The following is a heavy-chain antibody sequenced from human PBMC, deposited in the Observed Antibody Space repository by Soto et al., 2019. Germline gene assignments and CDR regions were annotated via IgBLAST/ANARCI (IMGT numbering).Heavy chain of an antibody. J-gene: IGHJ6*02. D-gene: IGHD6-6*01. CDR2: INPSGGGT. CDR3: ARDKSSSSPSEFYFYHYYGLDV. V-gene: IGHV1-46*01. CDR1: GYTFTNYY. Sequence: QVQLVQSGAEVKKPGASVKLSCKASGYTFTNYYMHWVRQAPGQGLEWMGIINPSGGGTSYAQKFQGRVTMTRDTSTSTGYMELSRLRSEDTAVYYCARDKSSSSPSEFYFYHYYGLDVWGQGTTVTVSS.